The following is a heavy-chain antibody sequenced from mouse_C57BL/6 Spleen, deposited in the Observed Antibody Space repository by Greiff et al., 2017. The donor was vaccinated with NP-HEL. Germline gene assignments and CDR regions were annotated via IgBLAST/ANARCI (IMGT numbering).Heavy chain of an antibody. CDR3: VREDDYDVPFAY. D-gene: IGHD2-4*01. Sequence: EVQLVESGGGLVQPKGSLKLSCAASGFSFNTYAMNWVRQAPGKGLEWVARIRSKSNNYATYYADSVKDRFTISRDDSESMLYLQMNNLKTEDTAMYYCVREDDYDVPFAYWGQGTLVTVSA. CDR2: IRSKSNNYAT. V-gene: IGHV10-1*01. J-gene: IGHJ3*01. CDR1: GFSFNTYA.